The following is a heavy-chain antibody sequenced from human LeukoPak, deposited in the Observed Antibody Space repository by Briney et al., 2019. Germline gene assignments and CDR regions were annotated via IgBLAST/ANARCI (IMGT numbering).Heavy chain of an antibody. J-gene: IGHJ5*02. Sequence: SQTLSLTCTVSGGSISSGGYYWSWIRQHPRKGLEWIGYIYHSGYTYYNPSLKSRVTISVDTSKNQFSLKLSSVTAADTAVYYCARDLGYYYDSSNNWFDPWGQGTLVTVSS. V-gene: IGHV4-31*03. D-gene: IGHD3-22*01. CDR2: IYHSGYT. CDR3: ARDLGYYYDSSNNWFDP. CDR1: GGSISSGGYY.